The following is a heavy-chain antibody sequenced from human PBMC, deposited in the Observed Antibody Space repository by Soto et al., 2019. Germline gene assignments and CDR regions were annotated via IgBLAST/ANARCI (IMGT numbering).Heavy chain of an antibody. V-gene: IGHV3-23*01. CDR1: GFPLSTYG. J-gene: IGHJ6*02. CDR2: ITGTGGNT. CDR3: ARIRGYWYGLDV. Sequence: AGSLRLSCAASGFPLSTYGMTWVRQAPGKGLEWVSAITGTGGNTYYVDSVKGRFTSSRDNSKSMLYLQVNSLRVEDTAVYYCARIRGYWYGLDVWG.